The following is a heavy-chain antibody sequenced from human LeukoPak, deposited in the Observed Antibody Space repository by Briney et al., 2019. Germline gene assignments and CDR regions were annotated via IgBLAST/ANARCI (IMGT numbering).Heavy chain of an antibody. Sequence: RASVKVSCKASGYTFTGYYMHWVRQAPGQGLEWMGRIIPILGIANYAQKFQGRVTITADKSTSTAYMELSSLRSEDTAVYYCARRDGYKGFDYWGQGTLVTVSS. CDR3: ARRDGYKGFDY. D-gene: IGHD5-24*01. J-gene: IGHJ4*02. V-gene: IGHV1-69*02. CDR1: GYTFTGYY. CDR2: IIPILGIA.